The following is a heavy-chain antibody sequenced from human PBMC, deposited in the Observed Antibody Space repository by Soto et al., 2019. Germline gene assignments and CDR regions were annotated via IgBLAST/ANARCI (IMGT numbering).Heavy chain of an antibody. D-gene: IGHD6-6*01. CDR1: GFSLSTSGVG. Sequence: QITLKESGPTLVKPTQTLTLTCTFSGFSLSTSGVGVGWIRQPPGKALEWLALIYWDDDKRYSPSLKSRLTITKDTSKNQVVLTLTNMDPVDTARYYCAHKYSSSSGGEFDHWGQGTLVTVSS. V-gene: IGHV2-5*02. CDR3: AHKYSSSSGGEFDH. CDR2: IYWDDDK. J-gene: IGHJ4*02.